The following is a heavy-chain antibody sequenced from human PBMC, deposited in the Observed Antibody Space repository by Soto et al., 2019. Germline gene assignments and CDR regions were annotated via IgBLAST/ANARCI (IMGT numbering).Heavy chain of an antibody. CDR2: VNRNSGDP. J-gene: IGHJ4*02. V-gene: IGHV1-8*02. Sequence: ASVKVSCKASGYTFTSYAMNWVQQRSTKPLDRKSWVNRNSGDPGYPQKFKDRVTMTRNTSISTAYMELSSLRSEDTAVYYCARTLYGDNVDYWGQGTLVTV. CDR1: GYTFTSYA. D-gene: IGHD4-17*01. CDR3: ARTLYGDNVDY.